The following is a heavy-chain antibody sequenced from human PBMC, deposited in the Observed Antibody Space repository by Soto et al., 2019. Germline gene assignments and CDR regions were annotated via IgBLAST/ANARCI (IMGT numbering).Heavy chain of an antibody. J-gene: IGHJ6*02. Sequence: VESLNIPCKGSGYSFTSHCIGWVRQMPGKGLEWMGIIYPGDSDTRYSPSFQGQVTISADKSISTAFLQWSSLKASDTAMYYCTRRFYGSGSYFDSMDVWGQGNTVTVTS. CDR1: GYSFTSHC. CDR2: IYPGDSDT. V-gene: IGHV5-51*01. D-gene: IGHD3-10*01. CDR3: TRRFYGSGSYFDSMDV.